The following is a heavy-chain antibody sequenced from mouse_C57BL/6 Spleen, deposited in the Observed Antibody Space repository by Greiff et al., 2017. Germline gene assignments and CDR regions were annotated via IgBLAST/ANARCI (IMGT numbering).Heavy chain of an antibody. J-gene: IGHJ4*01. CDR1: GYTFTSYW. V-gene: IGHV1-69*01. CDR2: IDPSDSYT. CDR3: ARGDYCAMDY. Sequence: VQLQQPGAELVMPGASVKLSCKASGYTFTSYWMHWVKQRPGKGLEWIGEIDPSDSYTNYNQKFKGKSTMTVDKSSSKAYMQLSSLTAEDSEVYYCARGDYCAMDYWGQGTSVTVSS.